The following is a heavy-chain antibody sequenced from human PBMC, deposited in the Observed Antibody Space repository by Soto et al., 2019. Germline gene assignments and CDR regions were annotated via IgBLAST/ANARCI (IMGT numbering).Heavy chain of an antibody. V-gene: IGHV3-33*01. CDR3: ARGGPTVTRYAFDI. CDR1: GFTFSSYG. Sequence: PGGSLRLSCAASGFTFSSYGMHWVRQAPGKGLEWVAVLWYDGSNKYYADSVKGRFTFSRDNSKNTLYLQMNSLRAEDTAVYYCARGGPTVTRYAFDIWGQGTMVTVSS. D-gene: IGHD4-17*01. J-gene: IGHJ3*02. CDR2: LWYDGSNK.